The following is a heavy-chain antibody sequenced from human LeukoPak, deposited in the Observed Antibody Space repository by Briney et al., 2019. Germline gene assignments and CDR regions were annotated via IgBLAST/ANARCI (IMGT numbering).Heavy chain of an antibody. Sequence: PGGSLRLSCAASGFTFSSYEMNWVRQAPGKGLEWVSYISSSGSTIYYADSVKGRFTISRDNAKNSLYLQMNSLRAEDTAVYYCAREGTSITGTRRGFDSWGQGTLVTVSS. J-gene: IGHJ5*01. D-gene: IGHD1-7*01. CDR3: AREGTSITGTRRGFDS. CDR2: ISSSGSTI. V-gene: IGHV3-48*03. CDR1: GFTFSSYE.